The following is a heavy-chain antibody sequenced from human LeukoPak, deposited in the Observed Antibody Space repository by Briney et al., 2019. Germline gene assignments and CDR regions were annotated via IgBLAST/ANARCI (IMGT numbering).Heavy chain of an antibody. CDR2: VSWDGGSV. V-gene: IGHV3-43*01. D-gene: IGHD4-23*01. Sequence: GGSLRLSCAASGFSFGDYSMHWVRQRPGKGLEWVSLVSWDGGSVYYADSVRGRFTISRDNMKDSLFLQMKSLKTEDTAFYFCARDRGGNTAGFDSWGKGTLVTVSS. CDR3: ARDRGGNTAGFDS. CDR1: GFSFGDYS. J-gene: IGHJ4*02.